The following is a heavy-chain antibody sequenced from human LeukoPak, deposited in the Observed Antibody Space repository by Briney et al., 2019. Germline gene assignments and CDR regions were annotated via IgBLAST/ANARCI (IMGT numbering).Heavy chain of an antibody. CDR3: ARSVRCDSSGWYRSNWFDP. CDR1: GYSFTSYW. CDR2: IYPGDSDT. J-gene: IGHJ5*02. D-gene: IGHD6-19*01. Sequence: GESLKISCKGSGYSFTSYWIGWVRQMPGKGLEWMGIIYPGDSDTRYSPSFQGQVTISADKSISTAYLQWSSLKASDAAMYYCARSVRCDSSGWYRSNWFDPWGQGTLVTVSS. V-gene: IGHV5-51*01.